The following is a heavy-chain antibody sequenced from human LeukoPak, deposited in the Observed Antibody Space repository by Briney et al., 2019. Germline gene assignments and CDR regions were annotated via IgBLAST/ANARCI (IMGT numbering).Heavy chain of an antibody. CDR1: GFTFSSYG. V-gene: IGHV3-30*18. D-gene: IGHD6-13*01. Sequence: GGSLRLSCAASGFTFSSYGMHWVRQAPGKGLEWVAVISYDGSNKYYADSVKGRFTISRDNFKNTLYLQMNSLRAEDTAVYYCAKDRHKIIAAAGDKDYWGQGTLVTVSS. CDR2: ISYDGSNK. CDR3: AKDRHKIIAAAGDKDY. J-gene: IGHJ4*02.